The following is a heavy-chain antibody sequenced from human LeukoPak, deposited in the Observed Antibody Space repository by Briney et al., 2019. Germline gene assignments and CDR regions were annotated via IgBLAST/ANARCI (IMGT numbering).Heavy chain of an antibody. CDR1: GFTFSSYW. V-gene: IGHV3-7*01. J-gene: IGHJ4*02. CDR3: ASHQGYRHDY. Sequence: GGSLRLSCAVSGFTFSSYWMSWVRQAPGKGLEWVANIKQDGSEKYYVDSVKGRFTISRDNAKNSLYLQMNSLRVGDTAVYYCASHQGYRHDYWGQGTLVTVSS. D-gene: IGHD2-15*01. CDR2: IKQDGSEK.